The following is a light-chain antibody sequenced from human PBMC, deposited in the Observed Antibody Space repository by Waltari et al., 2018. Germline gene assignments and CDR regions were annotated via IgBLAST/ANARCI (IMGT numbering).Light chain of an antibody. CDR3: YSYAGNILYV. V-gene: IGLV2-14*03. Sequence: QSALTQPASVSGSPGQSITISCTGTSSDVGGYNYVSWYQQHPGKPPKLIIYDVTTRPAGVSSRFSGSKSGNTASLTISGLQAEDEADYYCYSYAGNILYVFGTGTKVTVL. J-gene: IGLJ1*01. CDR1: SSDVGGYNY. CDR2: DVT.